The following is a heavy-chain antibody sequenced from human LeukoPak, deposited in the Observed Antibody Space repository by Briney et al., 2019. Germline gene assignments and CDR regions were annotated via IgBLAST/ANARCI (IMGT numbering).Heavy chain of an antibody. CDR1: GGSIRSYY. CDR3: ARVSGGNYWYFDL. Sequence: SETLSLTCSVSGGSIRSYYWSWIRQPPGKGLEWIGYIYYSGTTNYNPSLKSRVAISVDTSKNHLSLKLNSVTAADTAVYYCARVSGGNYWYFDLWGRGTLVTVSS. V-gene: IGHV4-59*01. J-gene: IGHJ2*01. D-gene: IGHD6-25*01. CDR2: IYYSGTT.